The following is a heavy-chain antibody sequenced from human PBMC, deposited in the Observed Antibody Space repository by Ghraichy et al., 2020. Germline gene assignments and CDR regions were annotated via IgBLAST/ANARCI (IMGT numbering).Heavy chain of an antibody. CDR1: GFTVSSNY. CDR2: IYSGGST. J-gene: IGHJ4*02. D-gene: IGHD6-19*01. Sequence: GGSLRLSCAASGFTVSSNYMSWVRQAPGKGLEWVSVIYSGGSTYYADSVKGRFTISRDNSKNTLYLQMNSLRAEDTAVYYCARLGSGWCFDYWGQGTLVTVSS. CDR3: ARLGSGWCFDY. V-gene: IGHV3-53*01.